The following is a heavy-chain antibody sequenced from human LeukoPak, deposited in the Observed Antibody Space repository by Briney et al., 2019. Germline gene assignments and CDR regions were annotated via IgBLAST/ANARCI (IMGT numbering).Heavy chain of an antibody. J-gene: IGHJ3*02. CDR2: IYHSGST. CDR1: GGSISSGGYY. D-gene: IGHD5-18*01. V-gene: IGHV4-30-2*01. CDR3: ARVVDTVYDDAFDI. Sequence: SQTLSLTCTVSGGSISSGGYYWSWIRQPPGKGLEWIGYIYHSGSTYYNPSPKSRVTISVDRSKNQFSLKLSSVTAADTAVYYCARVVDTVYDDAFDIWGQGTMVTVSS.